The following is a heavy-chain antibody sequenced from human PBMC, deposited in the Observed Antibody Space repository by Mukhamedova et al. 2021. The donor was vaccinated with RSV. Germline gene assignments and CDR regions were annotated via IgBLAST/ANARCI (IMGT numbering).Heavy chain of an antibody. D-gene: IGHD1-14*01. Sequence: GKGLEYIGEIYHSGDTNYDPSLKSRVTILVDKSKNQLSLKLTSVTAADTAVYYCASGYDWHRKIWGQGTLVTVSS. CDR2: IYHSGDT. CDR3: ASGYDWHRKI. J-gene: IGHJ1*01. V-gene: IGHV4-4*02.